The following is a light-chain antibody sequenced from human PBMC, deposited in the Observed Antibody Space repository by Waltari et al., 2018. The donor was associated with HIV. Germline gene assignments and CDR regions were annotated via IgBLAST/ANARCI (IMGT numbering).Light chain of an antibody. Sequence: QSALTQPASVSGSPGKSITISCIGSSSDIGAYNFVSWYQQRPGKAPKLMIYEVSVRPSWSSNRFSGSKSGITASLTISGLQADDEADYYCASYTRSGILLFGGGTRLTVL. CDR3: ASYTRSGILL. CDR2: EVS. J-gene: IGLJ2*01. CDR1: SSDIGAYNF. V-gene: IGLV2-14*01.